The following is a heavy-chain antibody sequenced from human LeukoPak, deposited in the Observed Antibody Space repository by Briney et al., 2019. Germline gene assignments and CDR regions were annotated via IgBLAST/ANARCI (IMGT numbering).Heavy chain of an antibody. V-gene: IGHV1-2*02. CDR3: AGPYGSGSYYSDAFDI. J-gene: IGHJ3*02. Sequence: ASVTVSCKASGYTFTGYYMHWVRQAPGQGLEWMGWINPNSGGTNYAQKFQGRVTMTRDTSISTAYMELSRLRSDDTAVYYCAGPYGSGSYYSDAFDIWGQGTMVTVSS. CDR2: INPNSGGT. CDR1: GYTFTGYY. D-gene: IGHD3-10*01.